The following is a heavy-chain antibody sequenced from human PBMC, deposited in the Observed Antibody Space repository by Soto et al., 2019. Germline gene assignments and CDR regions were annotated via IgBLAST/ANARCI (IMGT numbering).Heavy chain of an antibody. D-gene: IGHD2-15*01. CDR2: MSYYRVNK. V-gene: IGHV3-30-3*01. CDR3: TRDGRPAVHGRWFDP. J-gene: IGHJ5*02. CDR1: VFTFSSYS. Sequence: PVGYLRLSCTGCVFTFSSYSMHWFRQPPGKGMEWVAVMSYYRVNKFYGDPVKGRFTVSRENSKSTMYLQMNNLRFEDTAIYYCTRDGRPAVHGRWFDPWGQGKLVTVSS.